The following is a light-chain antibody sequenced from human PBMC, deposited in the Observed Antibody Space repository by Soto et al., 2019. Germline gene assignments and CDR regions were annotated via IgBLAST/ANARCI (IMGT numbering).Light chain of an antibody. CDR3: QQYYTTPRT. CDR1: QSILHSSNNKNY. J-gene: IGKJ1*01. CDR2: WAS. V-gene: IGKV4-1*01. Sequence: DIVMTQSPDSLAVSLGERATINCKSSQSILHSSNNKNYLSWHQQKPGQPPKLLIYWASTRESGVPDRFSGSGSGTDFTLTISSLQAEDVAVYYCQQYYTTPRTFGQGTKVEFK.